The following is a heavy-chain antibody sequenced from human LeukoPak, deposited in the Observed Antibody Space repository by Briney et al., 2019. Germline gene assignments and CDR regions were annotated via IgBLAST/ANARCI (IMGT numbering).Heavy chain of an antibody. D-gene: IGHD2-2*01. V-gene: IGHV1-2*02. Sequence: ASVKVSCKASGYTFTGYYMHWVRQAPGQGLEWMGWINPNSGGTNYAQTFHGRVTMTRDTSISTAYMELSRLRSDDTAVYYCARGQYQLLLVDYWGQGTPVTVSS. CDR2: INPNSGGT. J-gene: IGHJ4*02. CDR1: GYTFTGYY. CDR3: ARGQYQLLLVDY.